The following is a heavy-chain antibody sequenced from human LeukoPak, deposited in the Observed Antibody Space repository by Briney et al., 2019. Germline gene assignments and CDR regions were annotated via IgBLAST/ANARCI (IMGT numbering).Heavy chain of an antibody. V-gene: IGHV4-59*08. Sequence: PSETLSLTCTASGFSISSYYLSWIRQPPGKGLEWIWDIYYSGSTNYNPSLKSRVTISVDTSKNQISLKLSSVTAADTAVYYCARTSIPDILTGHGWFDPWGQGTLVTVSS. J-gene: IGHJ5*02. CDR2: IYYSGST. CDR1: GFSISSYY. CDR3: ARTSIPDILTGHGWFDP. D-gene: IGHD3-9*01.